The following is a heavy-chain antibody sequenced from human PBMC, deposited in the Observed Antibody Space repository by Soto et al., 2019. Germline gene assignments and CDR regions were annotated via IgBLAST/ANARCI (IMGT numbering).Heavy chain of an antibody. CDR1: GGSFSGYY. CDR3: ARATESLTSGGRTVTTAYYFDY. CDR2: INHSGST. V-gene: IGHV4-34*01. J-gene: IGHJ4*02. D-gene: IGHD4-4*01. Sequence: SETLSLTCAVYGGSFSGYYWSWIRQPPGKGLEWIGEINHSGSTNYNPSLKSRVTISVDTSKNQFSLKLSSVTAADTAVYYCARATESLTSGGRTVTTAYYFDYWGQGTLVTVSS.